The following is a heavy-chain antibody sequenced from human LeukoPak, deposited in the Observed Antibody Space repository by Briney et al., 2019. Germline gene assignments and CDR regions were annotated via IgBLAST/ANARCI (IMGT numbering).Heavy chain of an antibody. V-gene: IGHV3-48*03. CDR1: GFNFSNYE. J-gene: IGHJ4*02. Sequence: QSGGSLRLSCGASGFNFSNYEMNWVRQAPGKGLEWTSYISDSGETTYYADSVKGRFTISRDNAKNSVFLQIDSLRAEDTAVYYCARGQLADSYWGQGALVTVSS. D-gene: IGHD3-22*01. CDR2: ISDSGETT. CDR3: ARGQLADSY.